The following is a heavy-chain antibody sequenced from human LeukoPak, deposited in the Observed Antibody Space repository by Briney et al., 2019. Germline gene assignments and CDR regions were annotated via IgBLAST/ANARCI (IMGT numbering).Heavy chain of an antibody. D-gene: IGHD6-13*01. CDR2: INPSGGST. J-gene: IGHJ4*02. Sequence: ASVKVSCKASGYTFTSYYMHWVRQAPGQGLEWMGIINPSGGSTSYAQKFQDRVTMTRDTSTSTVYMELSSLRSEDTAVYYCARAPQGYSSSWYLFDYWGQGTLVTVSS. CDR3: ARAPQGYSSSWYLFDY. CDR1: GYTFTSYY. V-gene: IGHV1-46*01.